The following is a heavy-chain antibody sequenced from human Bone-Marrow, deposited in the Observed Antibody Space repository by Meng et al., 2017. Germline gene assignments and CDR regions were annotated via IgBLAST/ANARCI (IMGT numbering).Heavy chain of an antibody. Sequence: GESLKISCAASGFTFSSYWMSWVRQAPGKGLEWVANIKQDGSEKYYVDSVKDRFTISRDNAKNSLYLQMNSLRVEDTAVYYCARARSTYYYYGMDVWGQGTTVTVSS. CDR2: IKQDGSEK. D-gene: IGHD1-26*01. CDR3: ARARSTYYYYGMDV. J-gene: IGHJ6*02. V-gene: IGHV3-7*01. CDR1: GFTFSSYW.